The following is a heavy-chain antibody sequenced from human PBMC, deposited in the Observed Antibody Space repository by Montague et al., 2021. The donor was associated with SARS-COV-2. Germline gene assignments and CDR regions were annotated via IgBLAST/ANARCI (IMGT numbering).Heavy chain of an antibody. CDR3: WGGVGAPYYYYVMDV. D-gene: IGHD1-26*01. CDR2: IFHSGST. V-gene: IGHV4-38-2*02. CDR1: GYSISSGYY. J-gene: IGHJ6*02. Sequence: SETLSLTCTVSGYSISSGYYCCWFCQHPGKRLLWFVSIFHSGSTYYNPSLQSRVTISVDTSKNQFSLKLISVTTADTAVYYSWGGVGAPYYYYVMDVWGQGTTVTVSS.